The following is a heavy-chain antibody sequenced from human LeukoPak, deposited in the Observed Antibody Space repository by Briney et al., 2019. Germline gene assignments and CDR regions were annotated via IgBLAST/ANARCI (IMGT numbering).Heavy chain of an antibody. CDR3: ARRAALGSSWDFDF. V-gene: IGHV4-39*01. D-gene: IGHD6-13*01. CDR1: GGSISSSSYY. Sequence: KPSETLSLTCTVSGGSISSSSYYWGWIRQPPGKGLEWIGSIYYSGSTYYNPSLKSRVTISVGTSKNQVFLRLSSVTAADTAVYYCARRAALGSSWDFDFWGQGTLVTVSS. CDR2: IYYSGST. J-gene: IGHJ4*02.